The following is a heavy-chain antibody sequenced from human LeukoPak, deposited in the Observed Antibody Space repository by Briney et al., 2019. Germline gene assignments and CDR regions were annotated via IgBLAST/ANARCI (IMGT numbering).Heavy chain of an antibody. V-gene: IGHV3-21*01. J-gene: IGHJ4*02. CDR1: GFTFSSYS. Sequence: GGSLRLSCAASGFTFSSYSMSWVRQAPGKGLEWVSTISSSSSYMYYAGSVEGRFTISRDNAENSLFLQMNSLRVEDTAIYYCARDPTADDYWGQGTLVTVSS. CDR3: ARDPTADDY. D-gene: IGHD2-2*01. CDR2: ISSSSSYM.